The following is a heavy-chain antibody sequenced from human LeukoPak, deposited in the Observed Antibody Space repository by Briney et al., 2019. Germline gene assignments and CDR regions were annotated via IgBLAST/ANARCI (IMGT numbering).Heavy chain of an antibody. CDR1: GFPFSAYW. V-gene: IGHV3-7*01. CDR2: IKENGSVQ. Sequence: PGGSLRLSCTASGFPFSAYWISWVRQAPGKGLEWVANIKENGSVQDYADSVKGRVTISRDNAKNSLYLQMNSLRVDDTGVYYCVGQLLRVVWGKGTTVTVSS. CDR3: VGQLLRVV. D-gene: IGHD2-2*01. J-gene: IGHJ6*04.